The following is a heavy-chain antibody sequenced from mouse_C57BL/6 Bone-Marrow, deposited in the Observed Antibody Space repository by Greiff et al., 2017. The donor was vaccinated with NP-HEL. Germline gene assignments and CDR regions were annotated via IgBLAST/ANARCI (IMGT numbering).Heavy chain of an antibody. J-gene: IGHJ4*01. CDR2: IYPRSGNT. Sequence: QVQLQQSGAELARPGASVKLSCTASGYTFTSYGISWVKQRTGQGLEWIGEIYPRSGNTYYNEKFKGKATLTADKSSSTAYMELRSLTSEDSAVYFCARPYYGSSSYYYAMDYWGQGTSVTVSS. CDR3: ARPYYGSSSYYYAMDY. V-gene: IGHV1-81*01. D-gene: IGHD1-1*01. CDR1: GYTFTSYG.